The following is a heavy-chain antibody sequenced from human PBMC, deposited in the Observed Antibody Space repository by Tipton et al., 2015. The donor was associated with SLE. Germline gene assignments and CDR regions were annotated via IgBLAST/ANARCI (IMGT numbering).Heavy chain of an antibody. J-gene: IGHJ4*02. D-gene: IGHD2-15*01. CDR2: T. V-gene: IGHV4-39*01. Sequence: TCYNPSLKSRVTISVDTSKNQFSLKLSSVTAADTAVYNCARPRYCSGGSCYYFDYWGQGTLVTVPS. CDR3: ARPRYCSGGSCYYFDY.